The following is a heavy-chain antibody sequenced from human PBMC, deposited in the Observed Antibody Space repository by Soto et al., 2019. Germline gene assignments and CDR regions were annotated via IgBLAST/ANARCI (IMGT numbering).Heavy chain of an antibody. D-gene: IGHD3-10*01. V-gene: IGHV4-59*01. J-gene: IGHJ6*02. CDR3: ARVMFYYGSGSYSVDV. CDR2: IYYSGST. Sequence: SETLSLTCTVSGGSISSYYWSWIRQPPGKGLEWIGYIYYSGSTNYNPSLKSRVTISVDTSKNQFSLKLSSVTAADTAVYYCARVMFYYGSGSYSVDVWGQGTTVTVSS. CDR1: GGSISSYY.